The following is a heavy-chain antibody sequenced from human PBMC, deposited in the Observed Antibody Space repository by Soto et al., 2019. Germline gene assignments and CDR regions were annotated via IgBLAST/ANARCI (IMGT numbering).Heavy chain of an antibody. CDR2: LYNGGAT. D-gene: IGHD3-10*01. Sequence: EVRLVESGGGLVQPGGSLRLSCAASGFIVSSNYMTWVRQAPGKGLEWVSLLYNGGATHYAASVKGRFTISAHSSQNTMYLQRNSLRTEDTATNYGVRGRYGSEIHWGQGTKVTVSS. V-gene: IGHV3-53*04. CDR1: GFIVSSNY. CDR3: VRGRYGSEIH. J-gene: IGHJ4*02.